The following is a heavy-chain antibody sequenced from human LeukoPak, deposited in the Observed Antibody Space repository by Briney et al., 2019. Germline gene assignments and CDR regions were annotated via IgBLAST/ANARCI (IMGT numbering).Heavy chain of an antibody. Sequence: ESGPTLVKPTQTLTLTCTFSGFSLSTSGVGVGWIRQPPGKALEWLALIYWDDDKRYSPSLKSRLTITKDTSKNQVVLTMTNMDPVDTATYYCAHNHRVFSGYYSNWFDPWGQGTLVTVSS. CDR1: GFSLSTSGVG. CDR3: AHNHRVFSGYYSNWFDP. J-gene: IGHJ5*02. D-gene: IGHD3-22*01. CDR2: IYWDDDK. V-gene: IGHV2-5*02.